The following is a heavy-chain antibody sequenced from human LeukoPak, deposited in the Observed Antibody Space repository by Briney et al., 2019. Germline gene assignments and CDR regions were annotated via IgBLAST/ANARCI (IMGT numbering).Heavy chain of an antibody. D-gene: IGHD1-14*01. J-gene: IGHJ6*02. CDR1: GDSVSDNSAA. V-gene: IGHV6-1*01. CDR3: ARVRGTIYYFGLDV. Sequence: PSQILSLTCSISGDSVSDNSAAWNWIRRSPSRGLEWLVRTYYRARWYSDYAVSVRSRITITPDTSKNQVSLQLTSVTPDDTAVYYCARVRGTIYYFGLDVWGQGTTVTVS. CDR2: TYYRARWYS.